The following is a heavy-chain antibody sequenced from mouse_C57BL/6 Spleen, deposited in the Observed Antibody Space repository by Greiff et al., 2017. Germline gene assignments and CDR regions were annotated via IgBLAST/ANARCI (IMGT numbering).Heavy chain of an antibody. D-gene: IGHD2-10*02. CDR1: GFTIPDYY. V-gene: IGHV14-2*01. CDR2: IDPDDGET. J-gene: IGHJ4*01. Sequence: EVQLQQSGAELVKPGASVTLSCPASGFTIPDYYMHCVQQRPEQGLEWIGMIDPDDGETNYAPKFQGKATITADTSSNTAYLQLSSLTSEDTAVYYGAINRRTSRVGYDYAMDYWGQGTSVTVSS. CDR3: AINRRTSRVGYDYAMDY.